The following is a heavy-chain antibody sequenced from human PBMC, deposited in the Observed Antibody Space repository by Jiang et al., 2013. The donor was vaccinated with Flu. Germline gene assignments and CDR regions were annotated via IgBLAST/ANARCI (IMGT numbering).Heavy chain of an antibody. Sequence: SLTCNVSGGSFTSYYWNWIRQPPGKGLEWIGHIFYSGSTNYNPSLKSRVTISVDTSKNQFSLKLNSMTAADTAVYYCARTSSGWSHFDYWGQGILVTVSS. CDR3: ARTSSGWSHFDY. D-gene: IGHD6-19*01. V-gene: IGHV4-59*01. CDR2: IFYSGST. J-gene: IGHJ4*02. CDR1: GGSFTSYY.